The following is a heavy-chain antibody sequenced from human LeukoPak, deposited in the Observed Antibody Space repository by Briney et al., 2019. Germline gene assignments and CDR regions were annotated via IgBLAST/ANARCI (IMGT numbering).Heavy chain of an antibody. Sequence: ASVKVSCKASGYSFTSHYMHWVRQAPGQGLEWLGLINPSGSSTLYAHKFQDRATITADESASTAYMELSSLRSEDTALYYCATTYYYDTNVYEYGGGGTFDFWGQGTLVTVSS. CDR2: INPSGSST. J-gene: IGHJ4*02. D-gene: IGHD3-22*01. CDR3: ATTYYYDTNVYEYGGGGTFDF. CDR1: GYSFTSHY. V-gene: IGHV1-46*01.